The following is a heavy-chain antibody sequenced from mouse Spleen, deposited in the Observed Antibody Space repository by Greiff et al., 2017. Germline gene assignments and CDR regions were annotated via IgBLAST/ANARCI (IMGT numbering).Heavy chain of an antibody. Sequence: DVQLVESGGGLVQPGGSLKLSCATSGFTFSDYYMYWVRQTPEKRLEWVAYISNGGGSTYYPDTVKGRFTISRDNAKNTLYLQMSRLKSEDTAMYYCARGGYYEYNRGAYWGQETLVTVSA. CDR3: ARGGYYEYNRGAY. V-gene: IGHV5-12*02. CDR1: GFTFSDYY. J-gene: IGHJ3*01. D-gene: IGHD2-4*01. CDR2: ISNGGGST.